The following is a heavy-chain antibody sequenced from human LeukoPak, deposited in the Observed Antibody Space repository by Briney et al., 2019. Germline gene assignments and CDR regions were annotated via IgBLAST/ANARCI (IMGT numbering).Heavy chain of an antibody. CDR1: GFTFSSYA. V-gene: IGHV3-30*04. Sequence: PGGSLRLSCAASGFTFSSYAVHWVRQAPGKGLEWVAVISYDGTNKYYADSVKGRFTISRDNSKNTLYLQMNSLRAEDTAVYYCAKDSLRERIVGSTTRGVNDYWGQGTLVTVSS. J-gene: IGHJ4*02. CDR2: ISYDGTNK. D-gene: IGHD1-26*01. CDR3: AKDSLRERIVGSTTRGVNDY.